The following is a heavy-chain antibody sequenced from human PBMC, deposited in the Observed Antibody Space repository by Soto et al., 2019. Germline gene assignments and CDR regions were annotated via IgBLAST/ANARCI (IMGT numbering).Heavy chain of an antibody. Sequence: SGPTLVKPTQTLTLTCTFSGFSLSTSGVGVGWIRQPPGKALEWLALIYWDDDKRYSPSLKSRLTITKDTSKNQVVLTMTNMDPVDTATYYCAHRRTYYYGSGRKDAFDIWGQGTMVTVSS. V-gene: IGHV2-5*02. CDR3: AHRRTYYYGSGRKDAFDI. J-gene: IGHJ3*02. D-gene: IGHD3-10*01. CDR2: IYWDDDK. CDR1: GFSLSTSGVG.